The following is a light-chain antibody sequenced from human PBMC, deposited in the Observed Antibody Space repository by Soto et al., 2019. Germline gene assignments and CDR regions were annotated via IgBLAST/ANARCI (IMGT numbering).Light chain of an antibody. CDR3: QQYNSYSGLT. CDR2: DAS. V-gene: IGKV1-5*01. CDR1: QSISSW. Sequence: DIQMTQSPSTLSASVGDRVTITCRASQSISSWLAWYQQKPGKAPKLLIYDASSLESGVPSRFRGSGSGTEFTLTISSLQPDDFATYYCQQYNSYSGLTFGGGTKVEIK. J-gene: IGKJ4*01.